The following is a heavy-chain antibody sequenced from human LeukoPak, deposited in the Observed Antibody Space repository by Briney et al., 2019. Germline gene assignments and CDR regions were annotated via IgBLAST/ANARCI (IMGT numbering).Heavy chain of an antibody. V-gene: IGHV4-38-2*01. J-gene: IGHJ4*02. CDR2: IYHSGST. Sequence: PSETLSHTCAVSGYSISSGYYWGWIRQPPGKGLEWIGSIYHSGSTYYNPSLKSRVTISVDTSKNQFSLKLSSVTAADTAVYYCARHEDPWGYFDYWGQGTLVTVSS. CDR3: ARHEDPWGYFDY. D-gene: IGHD3-16*01. CDR1: GYSISSGYY.